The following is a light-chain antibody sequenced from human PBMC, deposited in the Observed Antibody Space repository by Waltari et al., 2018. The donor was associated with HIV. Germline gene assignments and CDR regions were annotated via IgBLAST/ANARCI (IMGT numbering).Light chain of an antibody. CDR2: KAS. Sequence: DIQMTQSPSTLSASVGDRVTITCRASHSIRTYLAWYQQKPGKAPKLLINKASTLESGVPPRFSGSGSGTEFTLSISSLQPDDFANYYCQQHSTYPWTFGQGTKVEIK. V-gene: IGKV1-5*03. CDR1: HSIRTY. CDR3: QQHSTYPWT. J-gene: IGKJ1*01.